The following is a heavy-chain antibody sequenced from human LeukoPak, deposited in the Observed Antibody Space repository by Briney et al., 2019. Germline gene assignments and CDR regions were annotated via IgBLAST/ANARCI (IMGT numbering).Heavy chain of an antibody. CDR2: IDKDGRIT. D-gene: IGHD6-6*01. V-gene: IGHV3-74*01. CDR3: AREGTSSFDY. J-gene: IGHJ4*02. CDR1: GFTFSRFW. Sequence: TVRSLRLSCAASGFTFSRFWMHWVRQVPGKGLVWVSRIDKDGRITTYADSVKARFSISRDNAKNTLYLQMNSLRAEDTAVYYCAREGTSSFDYWGQGILVTVSS.